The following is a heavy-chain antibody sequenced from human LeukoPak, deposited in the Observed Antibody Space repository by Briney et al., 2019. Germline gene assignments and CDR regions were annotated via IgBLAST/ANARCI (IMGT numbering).Heavy chain of an antibody. CDR3: AGEVL. CDR1: GGSISSSSYY. J-gene: IGHJ4*02. Sequence: PSETLSLTCTVSGGSISSSSYYWGWIRQPPGKGLEWIGSIYHSGSTNYNPSLKSRVTISVDKSKNQFSLKLSSVTAADTAVYYCAGEVLWGQGTLVTVSS. V-gene: IGHV4-39*07. CDR2: IYHSGST.